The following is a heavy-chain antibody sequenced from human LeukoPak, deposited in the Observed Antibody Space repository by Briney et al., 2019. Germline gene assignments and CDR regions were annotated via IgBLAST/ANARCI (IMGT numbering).Heavy chain of an antibody. Sequence: SVKVSCKASGGTFSSYAISWVRQAPGQGLEWMGRIIPILGIANYAQKFQGRVTITADKSTSTAYMELSSLRSEDTAVYYCARVGGPSDYYDSSGYNLRRYYYYGMDVWGQGTTVTVSS. CDR2: IIPILGIA. J-gene: IGHJ6*02. CDR3: ARVGGPSDYYDSSGYNLRRYYYYGMDV. CDR1: GGTFSSYA. V-gene: IGHV1-69*04. D-gene: IGHD3-22*01.